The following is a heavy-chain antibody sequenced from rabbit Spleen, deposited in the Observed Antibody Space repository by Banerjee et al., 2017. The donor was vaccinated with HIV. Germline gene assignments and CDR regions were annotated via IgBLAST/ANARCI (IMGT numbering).Heavy chain of an antibody. CDR2: IYPVFGIT. CDR1: GIDLMSIA. D-gene: IGHD5-1*01. V-gene: IGHV1S47*01. J-gene: IGHJ4*01. Sequence: QEQLEESGGGLVQPGGSLTLSCKASGIDLMSIAMSWVRQAPGKGLEWIGDIYPVFGITNYANWVKGRFTISSDNAQNTVDLQMTSLTAADTATYFCARDLVAVIGWNFSLWGQGTLVTVS. CDR3: ARDLVAVIGWNFSL.